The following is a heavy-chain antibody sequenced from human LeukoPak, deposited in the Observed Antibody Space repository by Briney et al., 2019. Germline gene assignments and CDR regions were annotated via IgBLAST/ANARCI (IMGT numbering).Heavy chain of an antibody. CDR3: AIAHDSSGYYYGS. Sequence: GGSLRLSCAASGFTFSSYSMNWVRQAPGKGLEWVSYISSSSSTIYYADSVKGRFTISRDNSKNTLYLQMNSLRAEDTAVYYCAIAHDSSGYYYGSWGQGTLVTVSS. V-gene: IGHV3-48*01. J-gene: IGHJ4*02. CDR2: ISSSSSTI. CDR1: GFTFSSYS. D-gene: IGHD3-22*01.